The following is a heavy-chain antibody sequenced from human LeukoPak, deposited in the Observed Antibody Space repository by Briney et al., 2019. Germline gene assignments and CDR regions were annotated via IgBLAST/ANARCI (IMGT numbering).Heavy chain of an antibody. CDR3: ARTYDSSGYLDY. V-gene: IGHV4-34*01. J-gene: IGHJ4*02. Sequence: SETLSLTCAVYGGSFSGYYWSWIRQPPGKGLEWIGEINHSGSTNYNPSLKSRVTISVDTSKNQFSLKLSSVTAADTAVYYCARTYDSSGYLDYWGQGTLVTVSS. CDR1: GGSFSGYY. CDR2: INHSGST. D-gene: IGHD3-22*01.